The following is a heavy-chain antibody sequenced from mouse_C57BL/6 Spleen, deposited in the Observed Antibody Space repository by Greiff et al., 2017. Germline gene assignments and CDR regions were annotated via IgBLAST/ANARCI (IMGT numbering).Heavy chain of an antibody. V-gene: IGHV1-7*01. CDR1: GYTFTSYW. J-gene: IGHJ2*01. Sequence: QVQLQQSGAELAKPGASVELSCKASGYTFTSYWMHWVKQRPGQGLEWIGYINPSSGYTKYNQKFKDKATLTADKSSSTAYMQLSSLTYEDSAVYYCASVYYGYDVHYWGQGTTLTVSS. CDR3: ASVYYGYDVHY. CDR2: INPSSGYT. D-gene: IGHD2-2*01.